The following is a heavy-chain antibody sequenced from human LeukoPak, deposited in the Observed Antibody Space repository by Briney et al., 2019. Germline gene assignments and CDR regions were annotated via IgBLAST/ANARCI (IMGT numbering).Heavy chain of an antibody. J-gene: IGHJ6*03. Sequence: SETLSLTCAVYGGSFSNYYWNWIRQPPGKGLEWLGEINDNGRANYNPFLMSRVTVSVGTSKNQISPRLTSVTATDTAVYYCARRWNYGRNYYIDVWGKGATVSVSS. CDR3: ARRWNYGRNYYIDV. CDR2: INDNGRA. V-gene: IGHV4-34*01. CDR1: GGSFSNYY. D-gene: IGHD1-7*01.